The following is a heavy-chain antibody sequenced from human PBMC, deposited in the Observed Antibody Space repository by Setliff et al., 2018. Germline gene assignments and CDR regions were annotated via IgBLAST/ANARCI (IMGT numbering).Heavy chain of an antibody. CDR2: INPNSGGR. D-gene: IGHD3-9*01. V-gene: IGHV1-2*02. Sequence: GASVQVSCKASGSIFRDYYIHWVRQAPGQGLEWMGWINPNSGGREYAEAFQGRVTMTGDTSIRTAFMELSGLTSDDTAVYYCAGPFDVGPYPRPIDGLDLWGQGTRVTVS. CDR3: AGPFDVGPYPRPIDGLDL. J-gene: IGHJ3*01. CDR1: GSIFRDYY.